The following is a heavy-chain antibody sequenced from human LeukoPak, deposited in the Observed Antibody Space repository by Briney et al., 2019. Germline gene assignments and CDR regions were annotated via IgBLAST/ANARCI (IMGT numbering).Heavy chain of an antibody. J-gene: IGHJ5*02. D-gene: IGHD6-13*01. Sequence: SETLSLTCTVSGGSISSGDYYWSWIRQPPGKGLEWIGYIYYSGSTYYNPSLKSRVTISVDTSKSQFSLKLSSVTAADTAVYYCARETAFWAAAGTPSWFDPWGQGTLVTVSS. CDR2: IYYSGST. V-gene: IGHV4-30-4*08. CDR3: ARETAFWAAAGTPSWFDP. CDR1: GGSISSGDYY.